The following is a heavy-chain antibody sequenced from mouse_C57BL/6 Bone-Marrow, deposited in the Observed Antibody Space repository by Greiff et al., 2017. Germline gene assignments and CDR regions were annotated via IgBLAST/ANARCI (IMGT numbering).Heavy chain of an antibody. Sequence: QVQLQQSGAELARPGASVKMSCKASGYTFTSYTMHWVKQRPGQGLEWIGYINPSSGYTKYNQKFKDTATLTADKSYSTAYMQLSSLTSEDSAVYYWAILGGLRQDYVDYWGQGTTLTVSS. D-gene: IGHD3-2*02. CDR1: GYTFTSYT. J-gene: IGHJ2*01. CDR3: AILGGLRQDYVDY. V-gene: IGHV1-4*01. CDR2: INPSSGYT.